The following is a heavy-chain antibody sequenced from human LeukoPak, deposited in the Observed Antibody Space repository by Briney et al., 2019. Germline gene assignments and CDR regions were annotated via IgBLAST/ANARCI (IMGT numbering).Heavy chain of an antibody. Sequence: GGSLRLSCAASGFTFSSYGMSWVRQAPGKGLEWVSAISGSGGSTYYADSVKGRFTISRDNSKNTLYLQMNSLRAEDTAVYYCAKDSLGYCSGGSCYPYYYYYMDVWGKGTTVTISS. CDR1: GFTFSSYG. D-gene: IGHD2-15*01. V-gene: IGHV3-23*01. CDR3: AKDSLGYCSGGSCYPYYYYYMDV. J-gene: IGHJ6*03. CDR2: ISGSGGST.